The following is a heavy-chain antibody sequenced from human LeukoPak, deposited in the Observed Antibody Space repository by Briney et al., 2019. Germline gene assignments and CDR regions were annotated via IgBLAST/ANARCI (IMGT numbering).Heavy chain of an antibody. CDR2: IYNSGST. CDR1: GGSISSGDYS. V-gene: IGHV4-30-4*01. J-gene: IGHJ3*02. Sequence: TPSQTLSLTCTVSGGSISSGDYSWSWIRQPPGKGLEWIGYIYNSGSTCCNPPLKSRLSMSLDTSKNQVSLKLSSVTAADTALYYCARGHDAFDIWGQGTMVTVSS. CDR3: ARGHDAFDI.